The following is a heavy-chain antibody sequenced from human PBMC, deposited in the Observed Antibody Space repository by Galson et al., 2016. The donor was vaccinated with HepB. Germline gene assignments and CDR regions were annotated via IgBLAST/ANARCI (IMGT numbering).Heavy chain of an antibody. CDR3: TRDPEWERPPYFDS. D-gene: IGHD1-26*01. J-gene: IGHJ4*02. CDR1: GFTFGDYA. Sequence: SLRLSCAASGFTFGDYAMSWFRQAPGKGLEWVGFIRSKAYGGTVEYAASVRGRFTLSREDSKSIAYLQMSSLKIEDTAMYYCTRDPEWERPPYFDSWGQGTLVTVSS. V-gene: IGHV3-49*03. CDR2: IRSKAYGGTV.